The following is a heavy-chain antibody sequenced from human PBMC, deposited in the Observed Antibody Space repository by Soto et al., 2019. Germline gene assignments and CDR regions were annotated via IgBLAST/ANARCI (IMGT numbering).Heavy chain of an antibody. V-gene: IGHV3-15*01. CDR2: IKTKTDGDTT. Sequence: EVQLVESGGGLVEPGGSLRLSCAASEFTLTNAWMSWVRQAPGRGLEWVGLIKTKTDGDTTDYAAAVKGRFTISRDVSENTLYLQMNSLKTEDTAVYYCTTLTTILVHPDYWGQGTLVTVSS. CDR1: EFTLTNAW. CDR3: TTLTTILVHPDY. J-gene: IGHJ4*02. D-gene: IGHD2-8*02.